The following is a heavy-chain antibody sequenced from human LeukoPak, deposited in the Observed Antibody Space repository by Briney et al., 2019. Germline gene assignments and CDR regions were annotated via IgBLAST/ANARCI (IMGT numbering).Heavy chain of an antibody. CDR2: ISWNSGSI. Sequence: GGSLRLSCAASGFTFDDYAMHWVRQAPGKGLEWVSGISWNSGSIGYADSVKGRFTVSRDNAKSSLSLQMNSLRAEDMALYYCAKGASYGTYDAFDFWGQGTMVTVSS. J-gene: IGHJ3*01. D-gene: IGHD3-16*01. CDR1: GFTFDDYA. CDR3: AKGASYGTYDAFDF. V-gene: IGHV3-9*03.